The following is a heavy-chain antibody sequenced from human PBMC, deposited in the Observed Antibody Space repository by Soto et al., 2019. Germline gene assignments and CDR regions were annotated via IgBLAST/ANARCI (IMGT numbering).Heavy chain of an antibody. Sequence: SETLSLTCTVSGGSLSSYYWTWIRQSPGKGLEWIGYVYFSGNTNYNPSLKSRVTISIDTSKNQFSLGLASVTAADTAFYYGGSVRPSGYVLSWGQGTLVTVSS. D-gene: IGHD6-25*01. J-gene: IGHJ5*02. V-gene: IGHV4-59*01. CDR1: GGSLSSYY. CDR2: VYFSGNT. CDR3: GSVRPSGYVLS.